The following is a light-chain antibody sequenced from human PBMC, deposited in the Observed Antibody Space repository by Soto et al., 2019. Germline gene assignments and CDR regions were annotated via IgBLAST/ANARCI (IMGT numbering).Light chain of an antibody. Sequence: ETLLTQSPATLSVSPGEIATLSCRASQSVRDNFAWYQQKPGQAPRLLIYDASTRAPGIPDRFSGSGFGTEFSLIISSLHSEDFAVYYCQQHNDWPPCTFGQGNKLEIK. CDR3: QQHNDWPPCT. V-gene: IGKV3-15*01. CDR1: QSVRDN. CDR2: DAS. J-gene: IGKJ2*02.